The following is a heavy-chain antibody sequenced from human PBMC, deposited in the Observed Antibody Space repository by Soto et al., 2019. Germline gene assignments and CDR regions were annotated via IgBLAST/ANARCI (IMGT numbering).Heavy chain of an antibody. CDR2: ISYDGSNK. Sequence: PGGSLRLSCAASVFTFSSYGMHLVRQSPGKGLEWVAVISYDGSNKYYADSVKGRFTISRDNSKNTLYLQMKSLRAEDTAVYYCAKDRDTMIVAVIQTIEYWGQGTMVTVSS. V-gene: IGHV3-30*18. CDR1: VFTFSSYG. D-gene: IGHD3-22*01. J-gene: IGHJ4*02. CDR3: AKDRDTMIVAVIQTIEY.